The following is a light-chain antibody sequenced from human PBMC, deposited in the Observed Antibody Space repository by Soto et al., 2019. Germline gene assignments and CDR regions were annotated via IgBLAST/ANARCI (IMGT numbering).Light chain of an antibody. V-gene: IGLV1-51*02. CDR1: SSNIGNNY. Sequence: QSVLTQPPSVSAAPGQKVTVSCSGSSSNIGNNYVSWYQQLPETAPRLLISQNNKRPSGIPDRFSGSKSGTSATLGITGLQTGDEADYYCEAWDSSLSTVVIGGGTKLPS. CDR3: EAWDSSLSTVV. CDR2: QNN. J-gene: IGLJ2*01.